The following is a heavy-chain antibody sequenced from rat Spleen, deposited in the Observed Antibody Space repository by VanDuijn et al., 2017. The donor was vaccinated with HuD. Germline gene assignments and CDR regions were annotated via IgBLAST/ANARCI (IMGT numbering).Heavy chain of an antibody. J-gene: IGHJ3*01. D-gene: IGHD1-2*01. Sequence: EVQLVESGGGLVQPGRSLKLSCAASGFTFSNYDMAWVRQAPTKGLEWIASISTGGGNTYYRDSVKGRFTISRDNAKNTQYLQMDSLRSEDTATYYCARQDYYYSSYTTPFAYWGQGTLVTVSS. V-gene: IGHV5S13*01. CDR3: ARQDYYYSSYTTPFAY. CDR2: ISTGGGNT. CDR1: GFTFSNYD.